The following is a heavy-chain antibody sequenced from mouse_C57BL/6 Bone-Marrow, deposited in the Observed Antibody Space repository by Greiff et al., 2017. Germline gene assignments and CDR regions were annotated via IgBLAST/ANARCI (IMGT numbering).Heavy chain of an antibody. J-gene: IGHJ3*01. CDR2: IDPSDSYT. Sequence: VQLQQPGAELVMPGASVKLSCKASGYTFTSYWMHWVKQRPGQGLEWIGEIDPSDSYTNYNQKFKGKSTLTVDKSSSTAYMQLSSLTSEDSAVYYCARERLTVDPWFDYWGQGTLVTVSA. CDR3: ARERLTVDPWFDY. D-gene: IGHD1-1*01. CDR1: GYTFTSYW. V-gene: IGHV1-69*01.